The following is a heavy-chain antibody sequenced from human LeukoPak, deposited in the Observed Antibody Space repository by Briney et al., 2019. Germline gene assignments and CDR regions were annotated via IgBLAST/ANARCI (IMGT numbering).Heavy chain of an antibody. V-gene: IGHV4-38-2*01. J-gene: IGHJ4*02. CDR3: TRANGYGLIDY. CDR2: IYYSGNT. Sequence: GSLRLSCAASGFTFSSYGMSWVRQAPGKGLEWIGSIYYSGNTYYNSSLKSRVTISLDTSKKQFSLNLFSVTAADTAMYYCTRANGYGLIDYWGQGTLVTVSS. CDR1: GFTFSSYG. D-gene: IGHD3-10*01.